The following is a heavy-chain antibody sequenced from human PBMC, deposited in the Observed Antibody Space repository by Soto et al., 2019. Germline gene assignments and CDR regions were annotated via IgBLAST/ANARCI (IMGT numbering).Heavy chain of an antibody. D-gene: IGHD4-17*01. CDR3: ARGDYGGNSHAFDI. CDR1: GFTLSRYG. V-gene: IGHV3-33*01. CDR2: IWYDGSNK. Sequence: QVQLVESGGGVVQPGRSLRLSCAASGFTLSRYGMHWVRQAPGKGLEWVAIIWYDGSNKYYADSVRGRFTISRDKSKNTLYLQMNSLRAEDTAVYYCARGDYGGNSHAFDIWGQGTMVTVSS. J-gene: IGHJ3*02.